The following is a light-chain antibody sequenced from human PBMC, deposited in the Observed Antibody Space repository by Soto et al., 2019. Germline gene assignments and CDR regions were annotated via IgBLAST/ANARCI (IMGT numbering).Light chain of an antibody. CDR2: AAS. CDR3: QQYTSNPLT. V-gene: IGKV1D-16*01. CDR1: QYISSW. J-gene: IGKJ4*01. Sequence: DIQMTQSPSSLSASVGDRVTITCRASQYISSWLSWFQQKPGKAPKSLIYAASNLRSGVPSRFSGSGSGTDFTLTINSLQPEDSGTFYCQQYTSNPLTFDGGTKVEI.